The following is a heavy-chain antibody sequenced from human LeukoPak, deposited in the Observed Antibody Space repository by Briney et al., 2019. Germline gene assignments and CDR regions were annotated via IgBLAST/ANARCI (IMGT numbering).Heavy chain of an antibody. Sequence: PGGSLRLSCAASGFTFSSYWMNWVRQAPGTGLEWVANIKPDGSEKYYVDSVKGRFTISRDNAKNSLYLQMNNLRAEDTAVYYCARFRWFGESTGAFDIWGQGTMVTVSS. D-gene: IGHD3-10*01. CDR1: GFTFSSYW. J-gene: IGHJ3*02. V-gene: IGHV3-7*01. CDR2: IKPDGSEK. CDR3: ARFRWFGESTGAFDI.